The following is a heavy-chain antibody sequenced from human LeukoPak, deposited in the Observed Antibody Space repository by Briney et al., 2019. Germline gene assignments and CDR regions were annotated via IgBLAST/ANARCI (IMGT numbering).Heavy chain of an antibody. CDR2: ISYDGSNK. Sequence: GRSLRLPCAASGFTFSSYGMHWVRQAPGKGLEWVAVISYDGSNKYYADSVKGRFTISRDNAKNSLYLQMNSLRAEDTAVYYCARDHTYYYGSGSFLWGQGTLVTVSS. CDR3: ARDHTYYYGSGSFL. V-gene: IGHV3-30*03. D-gene: IGHD3-10*01. CDR1: GFTFSSYG. J-gene: IGHJ4*02.